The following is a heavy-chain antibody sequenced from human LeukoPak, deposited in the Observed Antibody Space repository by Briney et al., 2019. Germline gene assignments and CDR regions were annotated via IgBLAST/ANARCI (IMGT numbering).Heavy chain of an antibody. CDR2: IYYSGNT. V-gene: IGHV4-39*07. Sequence: PSETLSLTCTVSGGSISSNSDYWGWIRQPPGKGLEWIGSIYYSGNTNYNPSLKSRVTISVDTSKNQFSLKLTSVTAADTAVYYCARGGWSLDYWGQGTLVTVSS. CDR3: ARGGWSLDY. J-gene: IGHJ4*02. CDR1: GGSISSNSDY.